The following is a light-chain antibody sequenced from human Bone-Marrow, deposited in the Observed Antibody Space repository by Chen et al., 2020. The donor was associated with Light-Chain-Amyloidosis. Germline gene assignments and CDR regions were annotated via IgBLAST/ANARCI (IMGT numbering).Light chain of an antibody. J-gene: IGKJ2*01. CDR2: KVS. CDR3: MHGRHWPPMYT. Sequence: DVVMTQSPLSLPVTLGQPASISCKSSQSLVFSDGNIYLNWFHQRPGQSPRRLIYKVSNRDSGVPDRFTGSGSGTDFTLKITRVEAEDVGVYYCMHGRHWPPMYTFGQGIKVEL. CDR1: QSLVFSDGNIY. V-gene: IGKV2-30*01.